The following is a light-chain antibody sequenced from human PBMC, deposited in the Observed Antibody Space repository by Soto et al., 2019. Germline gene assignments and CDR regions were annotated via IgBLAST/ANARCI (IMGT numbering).Light chain of an antibody. CDR3: SSWTSRSTTYV. V-gene: IGLV2-14*01. CDR2: EVS. CDR1: SSDVGGYNY. J-gene: IGLJ1*01. Sequence: QSALTQPASMSGSPGQSITISCTRTSSDVGGYNYVSWYQQHPGKAPNLIIYEVSNRPSGVSNRFSGSKSGNTTSLTISGLQAEDEADYYCSSWTSRSTTYVFGTGTKLTVL.